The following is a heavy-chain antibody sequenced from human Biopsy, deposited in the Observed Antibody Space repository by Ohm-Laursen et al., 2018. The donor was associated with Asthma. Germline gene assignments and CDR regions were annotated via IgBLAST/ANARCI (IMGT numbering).Heavy chain of an antibody. V-gene: IGHV1-18*01. D-gene: IGHD3-10*01. CDR2: ISVYNGNT. J-gene: IGHJ6*02. CDR1: GYTFNSAG. Sequence: ASVKVSCKTSGYTFNSAGITWVRQAPGQGLEWMGWISVYNGNTKVTQKLQDRVTMITDTSTSTAYMELRSLRSDDTAVYFCARAVDYSHYYGIDVWGQGTTVTAS. CDR3: ARAVDYSHYYGIDV.